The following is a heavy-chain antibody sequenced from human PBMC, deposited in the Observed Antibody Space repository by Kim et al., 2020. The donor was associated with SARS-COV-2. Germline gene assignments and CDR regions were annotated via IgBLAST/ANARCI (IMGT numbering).Heavy chain of an antibody. CDR1: GYSISSGYY. Sequence: SETLSLTCTVSGYSISSGYYWGWIRQPPGKGLEWIGSIYHSGSSYYNPSLKSRVTISVDTSKNQFSLKLSSVTAADTAVYYCARVKGYSSSSGAFDYWGQGTLVTVSS. CDR3: ARVKGYSSSSGAFDY. V-gene: IGHV4-38-2*02. CDR2: IYHSGSS. J-gene: IGHJ4*02. D-gene: IGHD6-6*01.